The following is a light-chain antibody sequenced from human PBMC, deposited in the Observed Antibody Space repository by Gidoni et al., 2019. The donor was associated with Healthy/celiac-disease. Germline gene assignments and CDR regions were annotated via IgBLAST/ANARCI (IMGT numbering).Light chain of an antibody. Sequence: DIQMTQAPSSLSASVGDRGTITCRASHSISSYLNWYQQKPGKSPKRLIYAASSLQSGVPARFSGSGSGTDFTLTISSLKPEDFATYYCQQSYSTPPSFGQGTKLEIK. J-gene: IGKJ2*03. CDR3: QQSYSTPPS. CDR1: HSISSY. CDR2: AAS. V-gene: IGKV1-39*01.